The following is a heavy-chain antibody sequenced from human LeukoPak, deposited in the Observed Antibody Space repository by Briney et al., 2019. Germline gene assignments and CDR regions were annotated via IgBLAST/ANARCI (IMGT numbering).Heavy chain of an antibody. CDR2: INHSGST. V-gene: IGHV4-34*01. Sequence: SETLSLTCAVYGGSFSGYYWSWIRQPPGKGLEWIGEINHSGSTNYNLSLKSRVTISVDTSKNQFSLKLSSVTAADTAVYYCAGFDFWSGYYDYWGQGTLVTVSS. CDR3: AGFDFWSGYYDY. CDR1: GGSFSGYY. D-gene: IGHD3-3*01. J-gene: IGHJ4*02.